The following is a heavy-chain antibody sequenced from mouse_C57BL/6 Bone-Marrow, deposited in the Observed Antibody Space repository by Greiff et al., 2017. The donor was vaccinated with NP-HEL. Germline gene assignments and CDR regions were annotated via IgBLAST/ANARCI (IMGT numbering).Heavy chain of an antibody. Sequence: VQLQQSGPELVKPGASVKMSCKASGYTFTDYNMHWVKQSHGKSLEWIGYINPNNGGTSYNQKFTGKATLTVNKSSSTAYMELRSLTSEDSAVYYCASPFHYYYGSSWGYWGQGTTLTVSS. CDR1: GYTFTDYN. CDR3: ASPFHYYYGSSWGY. V-gene: IGHV1-22*01. D-gene: IGHD1-1*01. J-gene: IGHJ2*01. CDR2: INPNNGGT.